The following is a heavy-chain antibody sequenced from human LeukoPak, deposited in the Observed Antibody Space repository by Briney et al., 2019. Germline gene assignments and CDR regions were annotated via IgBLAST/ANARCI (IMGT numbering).Heavy chain of an antibody. CDR2: ISYDGSNK. D-gene: IGHD6-19*01. CDR3: AKARGWSSGWYYFDY. V-gene: IGHV3-30-3*01. Sequence: GRSLRLSCAASGFTFSSYAMHWVRQAPGKGLEWVAVISYDGSNKYYADSVKGRFTISRDNSKNTLYLQMNSLRAEDTAVYYCAKARGWSSGWYYFDYWGQGTLVTVSS. J-gene: IGHJ4*02. CDR1: GFTFSSYA.